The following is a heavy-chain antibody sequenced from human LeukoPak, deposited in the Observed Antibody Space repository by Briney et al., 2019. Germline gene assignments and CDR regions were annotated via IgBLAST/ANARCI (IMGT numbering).Heavy chain of an antibody. V-gene: IGHV4-39*01. Sequence: PSGTLSLTCTVSGGSISSNSYYWGWIRQSPGKGLEWIGSIYYTGSSYYNPSLKIRVTISVDTSKNQFSLKLGSVTAADTAVYYCARTLEYFYYYMDVWGKGTTVTVSS. CDR2: IYYTGSS. CDR3: ARTLEYFYYYMDV. J-gene: IGHJ6*03. CDR1: GGSISSNSYY. D-gene: IGHD2/OR15-2a*01.